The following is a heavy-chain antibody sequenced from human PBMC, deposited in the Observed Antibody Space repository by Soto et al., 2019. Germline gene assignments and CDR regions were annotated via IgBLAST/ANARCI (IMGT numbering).Heavy chain of an antibody. D-gene: IGHD3-3*01. CDR2: IHYSGST. Sequence: PSEPLSLTSTVSGGSSSIRTDCWGWISRAPGKGLEWIGNIHYSGSTNYNPSLKSRVTISVDTSKNQFSLKLSSVTAADTAVYYCASSGDDFWSGYHNWFDPWGQGTLVTVS. J-gene: IGHJ5*02. CDR3: ASSGDDFWSGYHNWFDP. CDR1: GGSSSIRTDC. V-gene: IGHV4-39*07.